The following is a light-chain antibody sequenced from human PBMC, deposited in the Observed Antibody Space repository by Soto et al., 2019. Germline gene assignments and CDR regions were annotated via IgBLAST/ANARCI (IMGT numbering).Light chain of an antibody. CDR1: SSNIGSNT. Sequence: QSVLTQPPSASGTPGQRVTISCSGSSSNIGSNTVNWYQQLPGTAPKLLIYSDNQRPSGVPDRISGSRSGTSASLAISGLQSEDEAEYYCAAWDDSLRGRVFGGGTKLTVL. V-gene: IGLV1-44*01. CDR2: SDN. CDR3: AAWDDSLRGRV. J-gene: IGLJ2*01.